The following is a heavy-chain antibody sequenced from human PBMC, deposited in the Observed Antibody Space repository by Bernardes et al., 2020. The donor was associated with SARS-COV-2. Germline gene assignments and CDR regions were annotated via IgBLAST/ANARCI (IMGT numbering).Heavy chain of an antibody. V-gene: IGHV3-23*01. J-gene: IGHJ5*02. Sequence: GGSLRLSCAASGFTFSSCAMTWVRQAPGKGLEWVSAISGSGGTTYYADSLKGRFTISRDNSKNTLYLHMSSLRADDTAVYYCVKDGISYTSSSGRGWLAPWGQGTLVTVSS. D-gene: IGHD6-6*01. CDR3: VKDGISYTSSSGRGWLAP. CDR2: ISGSGGTT. CDR1: GFTFSSCA.